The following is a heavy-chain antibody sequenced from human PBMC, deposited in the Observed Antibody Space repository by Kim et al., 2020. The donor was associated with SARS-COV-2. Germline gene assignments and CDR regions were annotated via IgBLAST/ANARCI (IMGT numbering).Heavy chain of an antibody. D-gene: IGHD4-17*01. J-gene: IGHJ5*02. CDR3: ARGPPPTLNTVTQKDHWFDP. Sequence: ASVKVSCKASGYTFTSYDINWVRQATGQGLEWMGWMNPNSGNTGYAQKFQGRVTMTRNTSISTAYMELSSLRSEDTAVYYCARGPPPTLNTVTQKDHWFDPWGQGTLVTGSS. V-gene: IGHV1-8*01. CDR1: GYTFTSYD. CDR2: MNPNSGNT.